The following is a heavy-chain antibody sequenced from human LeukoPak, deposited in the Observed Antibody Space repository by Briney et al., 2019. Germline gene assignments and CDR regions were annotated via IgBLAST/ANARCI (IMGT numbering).Heavy chain of an antibody. D-gene: IGHD3-3*01. Sequence: ASVKVSCKVSGYTLTELSMHWLRQAPGKGLEWMGGFDPEDGETIYAQKFQGRVTTTEDTSTDTAYMELSSLRSEDAAVYYCAIHRFWSGYYAFDYWGQGTLVTVSS. CDR1: GYTLTELS. CDR3: AIHRFWSGYYAFDY. V-gene: IGHV1-24*01. CDR2: FDPEDGET. J-gene: IGHJ4*02.